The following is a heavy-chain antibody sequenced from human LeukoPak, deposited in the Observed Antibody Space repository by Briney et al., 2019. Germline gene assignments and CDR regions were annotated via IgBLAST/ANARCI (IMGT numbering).Heavy chain of an antibody. Sequence: GASVKVSCKASGYTFTGYYMHWVRQAPGQGLEWMGWINPNSGGTNYAQKFQGRVTMTRDTSISTAYMELSRLRSDDTAVYYCAIDFWRGSGRGWFDPWGQGTLVTVS. D-gene: IGHD3-3*01. CDR2: INPNSGGT. CDR1: GYTFTGYY. CDR3: AIDFWRGSGRGWFDP. J-gene: IGHJ5*02. V-gene: IGHV1-2*02.